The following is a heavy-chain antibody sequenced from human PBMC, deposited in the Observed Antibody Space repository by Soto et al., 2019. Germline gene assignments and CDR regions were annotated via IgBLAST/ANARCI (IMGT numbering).Heavy chain of an antibody. D-gene: IGHD5-12*01. Sequence: EASVKVSCKASGYSFTSYWIGWVRQMPGKSLEWMGIIYPGDSDTRYSPSFQGQVTISADKSISTAYLQWSSLKASDTAMYYCARPRLGEYSGYENPYYFDYWGQGTLVTVSS. CDR1: GYSFTSYW. CDR2: IYPGDSDT. V-gene: IGHV5-51*01. CDR3: ARPRLGEYSGYENPYYFDY. J-gene: IGHJ4*02.